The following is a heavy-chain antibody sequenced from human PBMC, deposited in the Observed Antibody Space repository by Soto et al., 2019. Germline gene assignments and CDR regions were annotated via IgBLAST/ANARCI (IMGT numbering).Heavy chain of an antibody. CDR2: ISWNSETI. CDR1: GFTVDDYA. J-gene: IGHJ4*02. Sequence: GGSLRLSCAASGFTVDDYAMHWVRQAPGKGLEWVSGISWNSETIDYADTVKGRFTISRDNAKSFLFLQMNSLRPDDTAFYYCAKDMKWGGMTTIHYFDSWGQGTLVTVSS. CDR3: AKDMKWGGMTTIHYFDS. V-gene: IGHV3-9*01. D-gene: IGHD4-17*01.